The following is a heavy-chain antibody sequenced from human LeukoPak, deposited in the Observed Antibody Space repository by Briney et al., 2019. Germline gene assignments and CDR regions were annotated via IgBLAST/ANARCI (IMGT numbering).Heavy chain of an antibody. CDR3: AHLPPFPGINVNWFDP. V-gene: IGHV2-5*02. CDR1: GFSLSTSGVG. J-gene: IGHJ5*02. Sequence: SGPTLVNPTQTLTLTCTFSGFSLSTSGVGVGWIRQPPGKALEWLALIYWDDDKRYSPSLKTRLTITKDTSKNQVILIIANMDPVDTATYYCAHLPPFPGINVNWFDPWGQGTLVTVSS. D-gene: IGHD2-8*01. CDR2: IYWDDDK.